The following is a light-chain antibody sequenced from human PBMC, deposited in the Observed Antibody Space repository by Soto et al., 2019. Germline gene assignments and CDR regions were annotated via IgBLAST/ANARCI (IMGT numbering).Light chain of an antibody. Sequence: DIQMTQSPSTLSASVGDRVTITCRASQSISSWLAWYQQKPGKAPKLLIYDASSLESGVPSRFSGSGSGTEFTLTMSGLQPYDFATYYCQQYNSYSWTFGQETKVVIK. CDR2: DAS. J-gene: IGKJ1*01. CDR3: QQYNSYSWT. CDR1: QSISSW. V-gene: IGKV1-5*01.